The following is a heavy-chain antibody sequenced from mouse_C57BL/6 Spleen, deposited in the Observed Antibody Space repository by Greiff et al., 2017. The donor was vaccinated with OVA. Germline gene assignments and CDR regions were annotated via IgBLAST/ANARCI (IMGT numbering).Heavy chain of an antibody. V-gene: IGHV5-17*01. Sequence: EVMLVESGGGLVKPGGSLKLSCAASGFTFSDYGMHWVRQAPEKGLEWVAYISSGSSTIYYADTVKGRFTISRDNAKNTLFLQMTSLRSEDTAMYYCARPGYYGSSLYAMDYWGQGTSVTVSS. D-gene: IGHD1-1*01. CDR2: ISSGSSTI. J-gene: IGHJ4*01. CDR1: GFTFSDYG. CDR3: ARPGYYGSSLYAMDY.